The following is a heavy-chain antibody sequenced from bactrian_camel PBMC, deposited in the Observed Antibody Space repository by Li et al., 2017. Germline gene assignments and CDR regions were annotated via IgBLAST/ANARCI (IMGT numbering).Heavy chain of an antibody. V-gene: IGHV3S40*01. CDR2: IVSHGGTT. J-gene: IGHJ4*01. CDR1: GFTFSSYY. Sequence: QLVESGGGLVQPGGSLRLSCAASGFTFSSYYMSWVRQAPGKGLEWVSTIVSHGGTTYYADSVKGRFTISRDNAKNTVYLQMDSLKSEDTALYYCATSGMDWVLGFAHWGQGTQVTVS. D-gene: IGHD1*01. CDR3: ATSGMDWVLGFAH.